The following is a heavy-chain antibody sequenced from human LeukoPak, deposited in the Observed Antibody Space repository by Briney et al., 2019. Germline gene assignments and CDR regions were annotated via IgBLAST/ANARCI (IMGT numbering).Heavy chain of an antibody. CDR1: GGSISSYY. D-gene: IGHD5-12*01. Sequence: SETLSLTCTVSGGSISSYYWSWIRQPPGKGLEWIGYIYHSGSTYYNPSLKSRVTISVDTSKNQFSLKLSSVTAADTAVYYCARDGVATIFDYWGQGTLVTVSS. CDR2: IYHSGST. CDR3: ARDGVATIFDY. J-gene: IGHJ4*02. V-gene: IGHV4-59*12.